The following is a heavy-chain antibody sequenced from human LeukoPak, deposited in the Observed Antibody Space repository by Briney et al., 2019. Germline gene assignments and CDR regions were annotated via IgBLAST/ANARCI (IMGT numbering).Heavy chain of an antibody. CDR2: IYSGGST. CDR3: ARDPNGYCSSTSCYGNDY. Sequence: GGSLRLSCAASGFTVSSNYMSWVRQAPGKGLEWVSVIYSGGSTYYADSVKGRFTISRDNSKNTLYLQMNSLRAEDTAVYYCARDPNGYCSSTSCYGNDYWGQGTLVTVSS. CDR1: GFTVSSNY. V-gene: IGHV3-66*01. D-gene: IGHD2-2*01. J-gene: IGHJ4*02.